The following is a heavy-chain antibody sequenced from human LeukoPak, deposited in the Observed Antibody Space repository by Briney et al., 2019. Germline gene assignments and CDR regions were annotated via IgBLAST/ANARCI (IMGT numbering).Heavy chain of an antibody. Sequence: SQTLSLTCVISGDSVSTNSAAWNWIRQSPSRGLECLGRTYYRSSWFNDYAPAIKGRITINPDTSRNQFSLQLKSVTPVDTAVYYCPRGLSAYDGDYFDYWGKGTLVPAPS. D-gene: IGHD5-12*01. CDR2: TYYRSSWFN. V-gene: IGHV6-1*01. CDR3: PRGLSAYDGDYFDY. CDR1: GDSVSTNSAA. J-gene: IGHJ4*02.